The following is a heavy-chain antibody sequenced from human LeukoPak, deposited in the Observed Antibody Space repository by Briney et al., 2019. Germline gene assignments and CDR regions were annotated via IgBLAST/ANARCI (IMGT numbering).Heavy chain of an antibody. CDR2: INTDGSIT. J-gene: IGHJ4*02. D-gene: IGHD3-10*01. Sequence: GGSLRLSCVASGFSLNDYWMNWVRQPLGKGLVAISRINTDGSITNYADSVKGRFSISRDNAKNTLYLQMSSLRAEDTAVYYCARDRGPRTGFMVREAYDYWGQGTLVTVSS. V-gene: IGHV3-74*01. CDR1: GFSLNDYW. CDR3: ARDRGPRTGFMVREAYDY.